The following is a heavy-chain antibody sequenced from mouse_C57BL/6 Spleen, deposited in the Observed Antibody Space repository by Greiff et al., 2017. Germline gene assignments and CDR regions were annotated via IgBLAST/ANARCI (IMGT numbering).Heavy chain of an antibody. J-gene: IGHJ3*01. CDR1: GYTFTSYW. CDR3: ARSGDYNDYDDGFAY. D-gene: IGHD2-4*01. CDR2: IDPNSGGT. Sequence: QVQLKQPGAELVKPGASVKLSCKASGYTFTSYWMHWVKQRPGRGLEWIGRIDPNSGGTKYNEKFKSKATLTVDKPSSTAYMQLSSLTSEDSAVYYCARSGDYNDYDDGFAYWGQGTLVTVSA. V-gene: IGHV1-72*01.